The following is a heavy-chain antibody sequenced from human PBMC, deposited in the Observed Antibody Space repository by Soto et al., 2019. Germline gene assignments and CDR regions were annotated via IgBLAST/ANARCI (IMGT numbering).Heavy chain of an antibody. Sequence: EVQLVESGGGLVKPGGSLRLSCAASGFTFSSYSMNWVRQAPGKGLEWVSSISSSSSYIYYADSVTGRFTISRDNAKNSLYLQMNSLRAEDTAVYYCARSNTYYDFWSGPPDAFDIWGQGTMVTVSS. CDR1: GFTFSSYS. J-gene: IGHJ3*02. V-gene: IGHV3-21*01. CDR2: ISSSSSYI. D-gene: IGHD3-3*01. CDR3: ARSNTYYDFWSGPPDAFDI.